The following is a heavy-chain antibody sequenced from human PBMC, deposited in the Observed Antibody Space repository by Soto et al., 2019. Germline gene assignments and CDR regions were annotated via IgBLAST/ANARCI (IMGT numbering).Heavy chain of an antibody. CDR2: IYHTGTT. Sequence: PSETLSLTCTVSGDSIISSTYYWGWIRQPPGKRLEWIGCIYHTGTTYYNPSLKSRVTISVDTSKNQFSLKLSSVTAADTAVYYCARPYFSSSSMFDYWGQGTLVTVSS. J-gene: IGHJ4*02. D-gene: IGHD6-6*01. V-gene: IGHV4-39*01. CDR1: GDSIISSTYY. CDR3: ARPYFSSSSMFDY.